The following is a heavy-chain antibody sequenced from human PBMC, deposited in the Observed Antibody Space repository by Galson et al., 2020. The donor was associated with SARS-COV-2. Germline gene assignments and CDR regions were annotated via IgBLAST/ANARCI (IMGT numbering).Heavy chain of an antibody. D-gene: IGHD1-1*01. CDR2: IDSDDDK. V-gene: IGHV2-70*01. J-gene: IGHJ6*02. CDR3: SRKRTSYNYDYYCHYGMDV. Sequence: SGPTLVKPTQTLTLTCTFSGVSLSTGGMSVSWIRQPPGKALEWLADIDSDDDKYSNTSLRTRLTISKDTSKNRVVLTMTNMDPVDTATYYCSRKRTSYNYDYYCHYGMDVWGQGATVTVSS. CDR1: GVSLSTGGMS.